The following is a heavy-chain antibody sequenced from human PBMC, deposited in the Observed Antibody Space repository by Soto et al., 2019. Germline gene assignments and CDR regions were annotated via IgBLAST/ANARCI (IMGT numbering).Heavy chain of an antibody. CDR3: AREDGALTHGAGWFDP. D-gene: IGHD3-10*01. CDR2: INPSGGST. J-gene: IGHJ5*02. Sequence: ASVKVSCKASGYTFTIYYMHWVRQAPGQGLEWMGIINPSGGSTSYAQKFQGRVTMTRDTSTSTVYMELSSLRSEDTAVYYCAREDGALTHGAGWFDPCGEGTLVTLSS. V-gene: IGHV1-46*03. CDR1: GYTFTIYY.